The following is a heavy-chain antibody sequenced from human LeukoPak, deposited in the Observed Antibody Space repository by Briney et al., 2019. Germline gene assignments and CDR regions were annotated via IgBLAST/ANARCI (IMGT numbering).Heavy chain of an antibody. Sequence: SETLSLTCTVSGGSISSYYWSWIRQPPGKELEWIGYIYYSGSTNYNPSLKSRVTISVDTSKNQFSLKLSSVTAADTAVYYCARHENDYDFWSGYPHMDVWGQGTTVTVSS. J-gene: IGHJ6*02. CDR1: GGSISSYY. CDR3: ARHENDYDFWSGYPHMDV. D-gene: IGHD3-3*01. CDR2: IYYSGST. V-gene: IGHV4-59*08.